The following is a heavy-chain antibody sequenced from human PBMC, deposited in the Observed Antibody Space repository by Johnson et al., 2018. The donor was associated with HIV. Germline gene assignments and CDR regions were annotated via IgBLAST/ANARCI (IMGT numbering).Heavy chain of an antibody. J-gene: IGHJ3*02. CDR2: IWYDGSNK. CDR1: GFTFSSYA. Sequence: QVQLVESGGGVVQTGRSLRLSCAASGFTFSSYAMHWVRQAPGKGLEWVAVIWYDGSNKYYADSVKGRFTISRDNSKNSLYLQMNSLRPEDTGLYYCAREGWILDRNDAFDIWGQGTMVTVSS. D-gene: IGHD3/OR15-3a*01. V-gene: IGHV3-30*04. CDR3: AREGWILDRNDAFDI.